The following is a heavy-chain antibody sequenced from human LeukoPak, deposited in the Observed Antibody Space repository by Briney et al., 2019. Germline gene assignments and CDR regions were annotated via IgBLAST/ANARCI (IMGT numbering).Heavy chain of an antibody. CDR1: GFTFSNAC. Sequence: PGGSLRLSCAASGFTFSNACMSWVRQAPGKGLEWVGHIKGKAEGGTTDYAAPVQGRFTISRDDSKNTLHLQMNSLKTEDTAVYYCTTGTWIQLWLADYWGQGTLVTVSS. CDR3: TTGTWIQLWLADY. D-gene: IGHD5-18*01. J-gene: IGHJ4*02. V-gene: IGHV3-15*01. CDR2: IKGKAEGGTT.